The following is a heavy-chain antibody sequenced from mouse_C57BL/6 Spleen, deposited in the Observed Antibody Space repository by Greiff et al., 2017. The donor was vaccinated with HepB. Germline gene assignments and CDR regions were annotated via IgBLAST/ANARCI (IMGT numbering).Heavy chain of an antibody. V-gene: IGHV1-15*01. CDR3: TSSLCYSNFWFAY. CDR2: IDPETGGT. CDR1: GYTFTDYE. J-gene: IGHJ3*01. D-gene: IGHD2-5*01. Sequence: QVQLQQSGAELVRPGASVTLSCKASGYTFTDYEMHWVKQTPVHGLEWIGAIDPETGGTAYNQKFKGKAILTADKSSSTAYMELRSLTSEDSAVYYCTSSLCYSNFWFAYWGQGTLVTVSA.